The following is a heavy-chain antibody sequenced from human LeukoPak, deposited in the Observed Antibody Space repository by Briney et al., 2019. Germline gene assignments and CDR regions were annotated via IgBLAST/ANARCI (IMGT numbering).Heavy chain of an antibody. J-gene: IGHJ4*02. Sequence: SQTLSLTCAISGDSVSSNTAAWNWIRQSPSRGLEWLGRTYYRSKWYNEYAVSVKSRITTNPDTSKNQFSLQLNSVTPEGTAVYYCARLSGSYLDFDYWGQGTLVTVSS. CDR3: ARLSGSYLDFDY. CDR1: GDSVSSNTAA. CDR2: TYYRSKWYN. V-gene: IGHV6-1*01. D-gene: IGHD1-26*01.